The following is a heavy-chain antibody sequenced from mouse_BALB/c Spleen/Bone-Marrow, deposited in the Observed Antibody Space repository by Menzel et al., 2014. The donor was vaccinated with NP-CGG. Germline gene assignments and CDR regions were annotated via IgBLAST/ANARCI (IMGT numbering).Heavy chain of an antibody. Sequence: DVQLVESGGGLVQPGGSLKLSCAASGFDFSRYWMSWVRQAPGKGLEWIGEINPDSNTINYTPSLKDKFIISRDNAKNTLYRQMSKVRSEDAALYYCSRLGYYGGFAYWGQGTLVTVSA. J-gene: IGHJ3*01. D-gene: IGHD2-3*01. V-gene: IGHV4-1*02. CDR1: GFDFSRYW. CDR2: INPDSNTI. CDR3: SRLGYYGGFAY.